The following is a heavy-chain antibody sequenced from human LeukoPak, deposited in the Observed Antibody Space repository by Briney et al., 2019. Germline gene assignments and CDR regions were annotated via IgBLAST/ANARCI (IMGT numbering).Heavy chain of an antibody. CDR1: GDSTTNYY. CDR2: VYKNGHL. Sequence: PSETLSLTCSVSGDSTTNYYCSWIRQSPGKGLERLAYVYKNGHLDYNPSLRSRVTVSVDRSKTQFSLRLRSVTAADTAIYYCASGKYYYDESASLNRASRTALDVWAQGTMVIVSS. CDR3: ASGKYYYDESASLNRASRTALDV. D-gene: IGHD3-22*01. J-gene: IGHJ3*01. V-gene: IGHV4-59*01.